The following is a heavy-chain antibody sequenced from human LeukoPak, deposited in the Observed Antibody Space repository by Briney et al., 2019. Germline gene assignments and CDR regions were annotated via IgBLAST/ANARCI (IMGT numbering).Heavy chain of an antibody. CDR3: ARCPRYVGREAFDI. J-gene: IGHJ3*02. Sequence: SETLSLTCTVSGGSISSYYWSWIRQPPGKGLEWIGYIYYSGSTNYNPSLKSRVTISVDTSKNQFSLKLSSVTAADTAVYYCARCPRYVGREAFDIWGQGTMVTVSS. V-gene: IGHV4-59*12. D-gene: IGHD3-16*01. CDR1: GGSISSYY. CDR2: IYYSGST.